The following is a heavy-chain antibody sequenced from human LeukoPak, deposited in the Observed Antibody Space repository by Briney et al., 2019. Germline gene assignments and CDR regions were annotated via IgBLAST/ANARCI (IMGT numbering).Heavy chain of an antibody. D-gene: IGHD3-3*01. V-gene: IGHV3-23*01. Sequence: GGSLRLSCAASGFTFSSYAMSWVRQAPGKGLEWVSAISGSGGSTYYSDSVKGRFTISRDNSKNTLYLQMNSLRAEDTAVYYCAKKPHSFWGMDVWGQGTTVTVSS. J-gene: IGHJ6*02. CDR2: ISGSGGST. CDR3: AKKPHSFWGMDV. CDR1: GFTFSSYA.